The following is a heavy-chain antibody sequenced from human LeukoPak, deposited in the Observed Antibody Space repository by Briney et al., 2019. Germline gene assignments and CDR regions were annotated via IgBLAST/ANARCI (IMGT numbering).Heavy chain of an antibody. CDR1: GFTFSSYS. CDR3: AREEYSGSPYDAFDI. V-gene: IGHV3-21*01. CDR2: ISSSSSYI. J-gene: IGHJ3*02. D-gene: IGHD1-26*01. Sequence: PGGSLRLSCAASGFTFSSYSMNWVRQAPGKGLGRVSSISSSSSYIYYADSVKGRFTISRDNAKNSLYLQMNSLRAEDTAVYYCAREEYSGSPYDAFDIWGQGTMVTVSS.